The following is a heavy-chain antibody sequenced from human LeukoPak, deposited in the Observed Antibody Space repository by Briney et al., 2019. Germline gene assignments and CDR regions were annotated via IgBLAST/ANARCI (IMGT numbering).Heavy chain of an antibody. CDR1: GGSISSYY. Sequence: PSETLSLTCTVPGGSISSYYWSWIRQPPGKGLEWIGYIYYSGSTNYNPSLKSRVTISVDTSKNQFSLKLSSVTAADTAVYYCARGPPYSSSWPSFDYWGQGTLVTVSS. CDR3: ARGPPYSSSWPSFDY. V-gene: IGHV4-59*01. CDR2: IYYSGST. D-gene: IGHD6-13*01. J-gene: IGHJ4*02.